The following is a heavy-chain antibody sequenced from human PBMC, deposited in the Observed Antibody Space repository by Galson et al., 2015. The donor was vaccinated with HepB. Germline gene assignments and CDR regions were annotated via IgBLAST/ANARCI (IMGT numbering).Heavy chain of an antibody. CDR1: GFTFDDYA. D-gene: IGHD2-15*01. CDR2: ISWNSGSI. CDR3: AKEDCSGGSCARTLDY. Sequence: SLRLSCAASGFTFDDYAMHWVRQAPGKGLEWVSGISWNSGSIGYADSVKGRFTISRDNAKNSLYLQMNSLRAEDTALYYCAKEDCSGGSCARTLDYWGQGTLVTVSS. V-gene: IGHV3-9*01. J-gene: IGHJ4*02.